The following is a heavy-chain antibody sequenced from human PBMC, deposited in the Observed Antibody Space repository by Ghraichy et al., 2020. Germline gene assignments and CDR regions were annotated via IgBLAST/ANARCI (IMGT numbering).Heavy chain of an antibody. V-gene: IGHV4-61*02. CDR1: GGSISSGGYY. D-gene: IGHD2-2*01. CDR3: SRETYCGTTNCYGSNRSPDL. CDR2: LFTSGSP. J-gene: IGHJ2*01. Sequence: SETLSLTCTVSGGSISSGGYYWSWIRQRAGKGLEWLGRLFTSGSPNYNPSLESRVSMSVDTSKHQFSLTLSSVPAADTAVYDCSRETYCGTTNCYGSNRSPDLGSRCCLVTVS.